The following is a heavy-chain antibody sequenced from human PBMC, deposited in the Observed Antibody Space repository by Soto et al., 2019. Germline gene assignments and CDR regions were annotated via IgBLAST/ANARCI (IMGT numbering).Heavy chain of an antibody. V-gene: IGHV3-64D*08. D-gene: IGHD3-10*01. J-gene: IGHJ4*02. CDR3: AKGEYYYGSGVFDY. CDR1: GFTFRGYA. CDR2: ISINGGSSNGGST. Sequence: GGSLRLSCSASGFTFRGYAMHWVRQAPGKGLEYVSGISINGGSSNGGSTYYADSVKGRFTISRDNSKNTLYLQMSSLRAEDTAVYYWAKGEYYYGSGVFDYWGQGTLVTVSS.